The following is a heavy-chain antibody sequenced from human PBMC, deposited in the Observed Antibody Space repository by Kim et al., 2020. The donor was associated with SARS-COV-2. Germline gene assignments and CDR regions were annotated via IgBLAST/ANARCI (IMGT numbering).Heavy chain of an antibody. CDR1: GFTFSTSA. D-gene: IGHD6-19*01. J-gene: IGHJ5*02. Sequence: GGSLRLSCAASGFTFSTSAMSWVRQAPGKGLEWVSDIGTNGETVHYSDFVKGRFTISRDNSKSTLYLQMNSLGAEDTALYYCAKMGTIGWGHFDLWGQGALVTVSS. CDR3: AKMGTIGWGHFDL. CDR2: IGTNGETV. V-gene: IGHV3-23*01.